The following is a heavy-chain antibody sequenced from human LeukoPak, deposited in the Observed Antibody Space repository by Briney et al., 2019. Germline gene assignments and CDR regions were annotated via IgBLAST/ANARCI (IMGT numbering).Heavy chain of an antibody. D-gene: IGHD3-3*02. J-gene: IGHJ4*02. CDR2: ISYDGSIK. Sequence: GGSLRLSCAASGFTFRSYAIHWVRQAPGKGLEWVAFISYDGSIKYFADSVKGRFSISRDNSKNTLSLQMNSLRGEDTAVYYCARDRSEHXSTDNWGQGTLVTVSS. CDR1: GFTFRSYA. CDR3: ARDRSEHXSTDN. V-gene: IGHV3-30-3*01.